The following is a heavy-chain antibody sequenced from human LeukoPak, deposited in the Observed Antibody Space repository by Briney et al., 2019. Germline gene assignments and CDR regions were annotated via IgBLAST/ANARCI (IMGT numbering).Heavy chain of an antibody. CDR1: GFTLENFD. V-gene: IGHV3-30*18. CDR3: AKENWSDEWDYYFDY. CDR2: MSSDESDE. J-gene: IGHJ4*02. D-gene: IGHD1-1*01. Sequence: GASLRLSCVATGFTLENFDMYWVRQAPGKGLEWVAVMSSDESDEYYADSVQGRFTISRDDSKNTVYLQMNSLRAEDTAVYYCAKENWSDEWDYYFDYWGQGTLVTVSS.